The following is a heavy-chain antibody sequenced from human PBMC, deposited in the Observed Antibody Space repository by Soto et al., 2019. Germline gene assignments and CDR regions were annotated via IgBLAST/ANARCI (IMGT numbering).Heavy chain of an antibody. CDR1: GYTFTSYF. CDR2: INPSGDST. Sequence: ASVKVSCKASGYTFTSYFMRWVRQAPGQGLEWMGIINPSGDSTSYAQKFQGRVTMTRDTSTSTVYMELSSVTAADTAVYYCARVQSASYYYYGMDVTGQKTTVTVSS. V-gene: IGHV1-46*01. CDR3: ARVQSASYYYYGMDV. D-gene: IGHD3-9*01. J-gene: IGHJ6*02.